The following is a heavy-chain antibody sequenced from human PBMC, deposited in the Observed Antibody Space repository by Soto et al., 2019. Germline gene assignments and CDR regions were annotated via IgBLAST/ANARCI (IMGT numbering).Heavy chain of an antibody. CDR2: IYYSGST. Sequence: QVQLQESGPGLVKPSQTLSLTCTVSGGSISSGDYYWSWIRQPPGKGLEWIGYIYYSGSTYYNPSLKSRVTISVDTSKNQFSLKLSSVTAADTAVYYCARVHGITIFGGVGRANWFDPWGQGTLVTVSS. V-gene: IGHV4-30-4*01. D-gene: IGHD3-3*01. CDR1: GGSISSGDYY. CDR3: ARVHGITIFGGVGRANWFDP. J-gene: IGHJ5*02.